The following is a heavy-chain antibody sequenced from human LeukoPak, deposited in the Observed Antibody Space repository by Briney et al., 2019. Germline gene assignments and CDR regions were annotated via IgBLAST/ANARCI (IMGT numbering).Heavy chain of an antibody. CDR3: ARDIAARRGWFDP. CDR2: IIPIFGTA. D-gene: IGHD6-6*01. CDR1: GGTFSSYA. Sequence: SVKVSCKASGGTFSSYAISWVRQAPGQGLEWMGGIIPIFGTANYAQKFQGRVTITTDESTSTAYMELSSLRSEDTAVYYCARDIAARRGWFDPWGQGTLVIVSS. V-gene: IGHV1-69*05. J-gene: IGHJ5*02.